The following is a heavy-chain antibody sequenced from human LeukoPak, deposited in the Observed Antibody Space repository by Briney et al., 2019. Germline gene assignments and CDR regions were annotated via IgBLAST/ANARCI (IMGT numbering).Heavy chain of an antibody. CDR3: AKDPGYSYGYYFDS. J-gene: IGHJ4*02. CDR2: ISSSGGST. CDR1: GFTFSSYA. Sequence: GGSLRLSCVASGFTFSSYAMSWVRQAPGKGLEWVSAISSSGGSTYYVDSVKGRFTISRDNSKNTLYLQMTNLRAEDTAVYYCAKDPGYSYGYYFDSWGQGTLVTVSS. D-gene: IGHD5-18*01. V-gene: IGHV3-23*01.